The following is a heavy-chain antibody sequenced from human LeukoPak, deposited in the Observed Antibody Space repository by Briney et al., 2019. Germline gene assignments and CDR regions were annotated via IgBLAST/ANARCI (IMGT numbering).Heavy chain of an antibody. CDR1: GSTLSRYT. CDR2: IISSSLTI. J-gene: IGHJ4*02. Sequence: GGSLSSPCPASGSTLSRYTMNRSGQPPGKGREWVSFIISSSLTIYYADSVKGRFTISRDNAKNSLYLQMNSLRDEDTAVYYCARDSFYDSSGYYYLDYWGQGTLVTVSS. V-gene: IGHV3-48*02. CDR3: ARDSFYDSSGYYYLDY. D-gene: IGHD3-22*01.